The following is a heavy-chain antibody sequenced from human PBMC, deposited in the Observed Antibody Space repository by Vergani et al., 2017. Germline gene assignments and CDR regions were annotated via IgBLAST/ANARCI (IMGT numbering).Heavy chain of an antibody. Sequence: QVQLQQWGAGLLKPSETLSLTCAVYGGSFSGYYWSWIRQPPGKGLEWIGEINHSGSTNYNPPLKSRVTISVDTSKNQFSLKLSSVTAADTAVYYCARDSFAAHYYYGMDVWGQGTTVTVSS. CDR3: ARDSFAAHYYYGMDV. D-gene: IGHD1-26*01. J-gene: IGHJ6*02. CDR1: GGSFSGYY. V-gene: IGHV4-34*01. CDR2: INHSGST.